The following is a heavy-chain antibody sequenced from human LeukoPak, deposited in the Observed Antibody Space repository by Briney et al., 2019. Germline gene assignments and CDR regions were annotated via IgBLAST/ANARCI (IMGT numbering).Heavy chain of an antibody. D-gene: IGHD3-10*01. Sequence: PGGSLRLSCAASGFTFSSYAMSWVRQAPGKGLEWVSAISGSGGSTYYADSVKGRFTISRDNSKNTLYLQMNSLRAEDTAVYYCAKDPEPYGSGSYYNDYWGQGTLVTVSS. J-gene: IGHJ4*02. V-gene: IGHV3-23*01. CDR1: GFTFSSYA. CDR2: ISGSGGST. CDR3: AKDPEPYGSGSYYNDY.